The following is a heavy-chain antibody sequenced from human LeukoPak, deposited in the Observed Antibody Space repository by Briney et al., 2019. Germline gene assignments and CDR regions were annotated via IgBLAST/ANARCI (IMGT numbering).Heavy chain of an antibody. CDR3: ARGQVGYGSSPPYYYYYMDV. J-gene: IGHJ6*03. Sequence: SETLSLTCTVSGYSISSGYYWGWIRQPPGKGLEWIGEINHSGSTNYNPSLKSRVTISVDTSKNQFSLKLSSVTAADTAVYYCARGQVGYGSSPPYYYYYMDVWGKGTTVTVSS. CDR1: GYSISSGYY. V-gene: IGHV4-38-2*02. D-gene: IGHD6-6*01. CDR2: INHSGST.